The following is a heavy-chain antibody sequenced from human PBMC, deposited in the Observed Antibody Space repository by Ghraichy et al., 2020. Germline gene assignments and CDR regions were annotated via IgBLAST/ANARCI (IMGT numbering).Heavy chain of an antibody. CDR2: ISSGGSSI. D-gene: IGHD3-22*01. V-gene: IGHV3-11*01. CDR3: ARSYYDSSGYDY. J-gene: IGHJ4*02. Sequence: GESLNISCAASGFTFSDSYMSWIRQAPGKGLEWVLYISSGGSSIYYADSVKGRFTISRDNAKNSLYLQMNSLRAEDTAVYYCARSYYDSSGYDYWGQGTLVTVSS. CDR1: GFTFSDSY.